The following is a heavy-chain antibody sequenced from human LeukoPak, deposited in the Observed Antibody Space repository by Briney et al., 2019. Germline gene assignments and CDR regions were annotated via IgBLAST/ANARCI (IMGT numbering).Heavy chain of an antibody. CDR2: ISSSGSTI. D-gene: IGHD2-21*02. Sequence: GGSLRLSCAASGFTFSDYYMSWIRQAPGKGLEWVSYISSSGSTIYYADSVKGRFTISRDNAKNSLYLQMNNLRAEDTAIYYCARVVAVTVTGIFDIWGQGTMVTVSS. J-gene: IGHJ3*02. CDR1: GFTFSDYY. V-gene: IGHV3-11*01. CDR3: ARVVAVTVTGIFDI.